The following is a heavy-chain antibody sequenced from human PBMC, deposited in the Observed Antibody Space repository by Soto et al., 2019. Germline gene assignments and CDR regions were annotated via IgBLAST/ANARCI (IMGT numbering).Heavy chain of an antibody. CDR2: INHSGRT. CDR1: GGSFSGYY. J-gene: IGHJ4*02. Sequence: QVQLQQWGAGLLKPSETLSLTCAVYGGSFSGYYWSWIRQPPGKGLEWIGEINHSGRTNYNPSLKSRVTRSVDTSKNQFSLKLSSVTAADTAVYYCARGALGYSSGWYGYWGQGTLVTVSS. V-gene: IGHV4-34*01. D-gene: IGHD6-19*01. CDR3: ARGALGYSSGWYGY.